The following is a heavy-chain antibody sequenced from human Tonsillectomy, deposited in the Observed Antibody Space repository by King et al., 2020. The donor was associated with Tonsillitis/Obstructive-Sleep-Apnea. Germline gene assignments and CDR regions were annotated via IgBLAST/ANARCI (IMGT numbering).Heavy chain of an antibody. D-gene: IGHD4-17*01. V-gene: IGHV4-59*01. J-gene: IGHJ6*03. CDR3: ARSTTVTTLDYYYYDMDV. CDR2: TDDSGST. Sequence: QLQESGPGLVKPSETLSLTCTVSGGSISGYYWSWIRQPPGKGLEWIGYTDDSGSTNYNPPLKSRVTITVDTSKNQFSLKLNSVPAADTAVYYCARSTTVTTLDYYYYDMDVWGKGTTVTVSS. CDR1: GGSISGYY.